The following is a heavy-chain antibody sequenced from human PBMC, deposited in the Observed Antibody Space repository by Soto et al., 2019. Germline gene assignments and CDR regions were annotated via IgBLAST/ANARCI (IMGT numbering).Heavy chain of an antibody. CDR2: INHSGST. Sequence: QVQLQQWGAGLLKPSETLSLTCAVYGGSFSGYYWSWIRQPPGKGLEWIGEINHSGSTNYNPSLKSRVTISVDTSKNQFSLKLSSVTAAVTAVYFCARGVSSSWSERWFDPWGQGTLVTVSS. CDR1: GGSFSGYY. D-gene: IGHD6-13*01. V-gene: IGHV4-34*01. J-gene: IGHJ5*02. CDR3: ARGVSSSWSERWFDP.